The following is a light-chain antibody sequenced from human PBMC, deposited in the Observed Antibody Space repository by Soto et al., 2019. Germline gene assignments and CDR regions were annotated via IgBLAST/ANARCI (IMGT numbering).Light chain of an antibody. CDR2: DVS. V-gene: IGLV2-14*01. J-gene: IGLJ2*01. CDR1: SRDVGGYNY. Sequence: QSALTQPASVSGSPGQSITISCTGTSRDVGGYNYVSWYQQHPGKAPKLMIYDVSNRPSGVSNRFSGSKSGNTASLTISGLQAEDEADYSCSSYTSSSNLVVFGGGTKVTVL. CDR3: SSYTSSSNLVV.